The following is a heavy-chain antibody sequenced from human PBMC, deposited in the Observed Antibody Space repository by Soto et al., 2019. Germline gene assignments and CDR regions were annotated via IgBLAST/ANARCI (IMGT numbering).Heavy chain of an antibody. CDR1: GFTFSSYA. Sequence: GGSLRLSCVASGFTFSSYAMSWVRQAPGKGLEWVSAISGGGGTAYYADSVKGRFTISRDNSKNTLYLQMTSLRAEDTAVYYCAKLDCSSTTCYTEGSWFDPWGQGTLVTVSS. V-gene: IGHV3-23*01. CDR2: ISGGGGTA. D-gene: IGHD2-2*02. J-gene: IGHJ5*02. CDR3: AKLDCSSTTCYTEGSWFDP.